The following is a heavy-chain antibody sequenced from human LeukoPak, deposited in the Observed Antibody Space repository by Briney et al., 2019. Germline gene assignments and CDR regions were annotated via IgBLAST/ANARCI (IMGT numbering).Heavy chain of an antibody. V-gene: IGHV4-38-2*01. J-gene: IGHJ4*02. CDR3: ARAPSRDGYNPFDY. CDR2: ISYSGTT. Sequence: GSLRLSCAASGFTFSSYSMNWVRQPPGKGLEWIGSISYSGTTDYNPSLKSRVTISVDTSKNQFSLKLSSVTAADTAVYYCARAPSRDGYNPFDYWGQGTLVTVSS. D-gene: IGHD5-24*01. CDR1: GFTFSSYS.